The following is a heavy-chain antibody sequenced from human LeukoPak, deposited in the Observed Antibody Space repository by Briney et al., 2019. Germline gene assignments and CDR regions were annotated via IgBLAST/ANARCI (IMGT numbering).Heavy chain of an antibody. J-gene: IGHJ4*02. V-gene: IGHV1-2*02. CDR1: GYTFSAYY. CDR3: ARVNRALDY. Sequence: ASVKVSCKASGYTFSAYYIHWVRQAPGQGLEWVGWINPNSGDTNSAQKFQGRVTMTRDTSISTVYMEVSSLISDDTAVYYCARVNRALDYWGQGTLVTVSS. CDR2: INPNSGDT.